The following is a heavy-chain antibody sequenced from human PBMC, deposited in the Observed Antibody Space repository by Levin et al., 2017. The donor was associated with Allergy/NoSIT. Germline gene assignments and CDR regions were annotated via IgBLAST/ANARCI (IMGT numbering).Heavy chain of an antibody. CDR3: AKDPEWELRPRLGFDY. D-gene: IGHD1-26*01. V-gene: IGHV3-23*01. CDR1: GFTFSSYA. Sequence: SCAASGFTFSSYAMSWVRQAPGKGLEWVSAISGSGGSTYYADSVKGRFTISRDNSKNTLYLQMNSLRAEDTAVYYCAKDPEWELRPRLGFDYWGQGTLVTVSS. CDR2: ISGSGGST. J-gene: IGHJ4*02.